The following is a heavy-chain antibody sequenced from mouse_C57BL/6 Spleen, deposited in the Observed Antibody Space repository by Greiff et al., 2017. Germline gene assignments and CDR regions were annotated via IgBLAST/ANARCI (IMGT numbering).Heavy chain of an antibody. CDR3: TRSDGSDYFDY. V-gene: IGHV1-15*01. J-gene: IGHJ2*01. CDR1: GYTFTDYE. Sequence: VQLQQPGAELVRPGASVTLSCKASGYTFTDYEMHWVKQTPVPGLEWIGAIDPEAGGTAYNQKFKGKAILTADKSSSTAYMELRSLTSEDSAVYYCTRSDGSDYFDYWGQGTTLTVSS. D-gene: IGHD2-3*01. CDR2: IDPEAGGT.